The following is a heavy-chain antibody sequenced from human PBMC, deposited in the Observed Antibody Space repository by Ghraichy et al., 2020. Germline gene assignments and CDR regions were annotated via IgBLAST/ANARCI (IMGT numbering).Heavy chain of an antibody. CDR1: GFTFSSYG. D-gene: IGHD6-6*01. V-gene: IGHV3-30*02. J-gene: IGHJ6*02. CDR3: AKVSARYSSSNYGMDV. CDR2: IRYDGSNK. Sequence: GSLRLSCAASGFTFSSYGMHWVRQAPGKGLEWVAFIRYDGSNKYYADSVKGRFTISRDNSKNTLYLQMNSLRAEDTAVYYCAKVSARYSSSNYGMDVWGQGTTVTVSS.